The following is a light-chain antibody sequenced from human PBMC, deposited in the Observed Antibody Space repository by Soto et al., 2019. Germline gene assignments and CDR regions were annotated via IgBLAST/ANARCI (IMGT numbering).Light chain of an antibody. CDR3: SSYTSSSPWV. CDR1: SSDVGGYNY. Sequence: QYALTQPASVSGSPGQSITISCTGTSSDVGGYNYVSWYQQHPGKAPKFIIYEVSNRPSGVSNRFSGAKAGNTDSLTISGRQAEDEADYYCSSYTSSSPWVFGGGTKVTVL. J-gene: IGLJ3*02. V-gene: IGLV2-14*01. CDR2: EVS.